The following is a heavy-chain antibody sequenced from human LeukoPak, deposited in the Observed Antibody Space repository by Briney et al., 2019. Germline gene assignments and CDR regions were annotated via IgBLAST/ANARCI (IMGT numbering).Heavy chain of an antibody. CDR1: GFTFSSYE. CDR3: ARPYGDY. V-gene: IGHV3-48*03. J-gene: IGHJ4*02. D-gene: IGHD4-17*01. Sequence: GSLRLSCSASGFTFSSYERNWVRQAPGKGLQWVSYISSSGSTIYYADAVKGRFTISRNNAKNSLYLQMNSLRAEDTAIYYCARPYGDYWGQGTLVTVSS. CDR2: ISSSGSTI.